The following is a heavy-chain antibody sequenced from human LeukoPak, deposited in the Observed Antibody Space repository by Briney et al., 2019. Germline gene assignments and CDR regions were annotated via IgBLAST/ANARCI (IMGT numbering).Heavy chain of an antibody. CDR2: ISSGSSYI. V-gene: IGHV3-21*01. D-gene: IGHD3-16*02. CDR1: GFTLSRYS. J-gene: IGHJ2*01. CDR3: AGSDTIGYTPREWDYWYFDL. Sequence: GGSLRLSCAASGFTLSRYSMNWVRQAPGKGLGWVSSISSGSSYINYAGSVKGRFTISRDNAKNSLYLQMNSLRAEDTAVYYCAGSDTIGYTPREWDYWYFDLWGRGTLVTVSS.